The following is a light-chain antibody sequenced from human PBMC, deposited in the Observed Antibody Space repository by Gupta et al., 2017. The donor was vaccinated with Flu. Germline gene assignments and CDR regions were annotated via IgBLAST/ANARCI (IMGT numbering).Light chain of an antibody. Sequence: PTSLSASGEGSITISCPRHRVSRNDLGWYQQKPGKPPRRLIYSASSLPSGVPARFSGSGSGTEFTLTISRLEPEDFAAYYCLQHGSYPLTLGEGTKVEIK. CDR3: LQHGSYPLT. CDR1: RVSRND. V-gene: IGKV1-17*01. CDR2: SAS. J-gene: IGKJ4*01.